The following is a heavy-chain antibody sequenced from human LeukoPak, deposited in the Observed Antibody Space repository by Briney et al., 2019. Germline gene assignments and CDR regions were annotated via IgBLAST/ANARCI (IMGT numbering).Heavy chain of an antibody. V-gene: IGHV3-23*01. J-gene: IGHJ4*02. D-gene: IGHD3-22*01. CDR1: GFTLSTNA. Sequence: PGGSLRLSCLTSGFTLSTNAMSWVRQAPGKGLEWVSVISGSGDNTYYADSVKGRFTISRDNSKNTLYVQVNSLGTEDTAAYYCAKGSYYDSSGSFYFDYWGQGTLVTVSS. CDR3: AKGSYYDSSGSFYFDY. CDR2: ISGSGDNT.